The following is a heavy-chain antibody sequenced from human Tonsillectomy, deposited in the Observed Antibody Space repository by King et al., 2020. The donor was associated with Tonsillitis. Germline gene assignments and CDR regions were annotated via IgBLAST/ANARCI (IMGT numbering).Heavy chain of an antibody. V-gene: IGHV1-24*01. CDR1: GYTLTEFS. CDR2: FDPEDGET. CDR3: ARGVIAAAGSWYFDY. D-gene: IGHD6-13*01. Sequence: VQLVQSGAEVKKPGASVKVSCKVSGYTLTEFSMLWVRQAPGKGLEWIGGFDPEDGETIYAQKFKGRVSMTEDTSTDTAYMELTSLRSGDTAVYYCARGVIAAAGSWYFDYWGQGTLVTVSS. J-gene: IGHJ4*02.